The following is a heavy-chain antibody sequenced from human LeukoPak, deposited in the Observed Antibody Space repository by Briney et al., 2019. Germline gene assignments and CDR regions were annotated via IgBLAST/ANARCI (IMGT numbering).Heavy chain of an antibody. CDR1: GFTFSSYE. J-gene: IGHJ6*04. CDR2: ISSSGSTK. V-gene: IGHV3-48*03. CDR3: AELGITMIGGV. D-gene: IGHD3-10*02. Sequence: GGSLRLSCAASGFTFSSYEMNWVRQAPGKGLEWLSHISSSGSTKYYANSVKGRFTISRDNAKNSLYLQMNSLRAEDTAVYYCAELGITMIGGVWGKGTTVTISS.